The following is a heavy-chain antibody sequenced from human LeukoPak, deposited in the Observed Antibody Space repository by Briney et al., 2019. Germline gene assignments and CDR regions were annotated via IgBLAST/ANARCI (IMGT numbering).Heavy chain of an antibody. CDR1: GGTFSSYA. D-gene: IGHD3-3*01. J-gene: IGHJ3*02. Sequence: SVKVSCKASGGTFSSYAISWVRQAPGQGLEWMGGIIPIFGTANYAQKFQGRVTITADESTSTAYMELSSLRSEDTAVYYCARPRESGYYEGDAFDIWGQGTMVTVSS. V-gene: IGHV1-69*13. CDR2: IIPIFGTA. CDR3: ARPRESGYYEGDAFDI.